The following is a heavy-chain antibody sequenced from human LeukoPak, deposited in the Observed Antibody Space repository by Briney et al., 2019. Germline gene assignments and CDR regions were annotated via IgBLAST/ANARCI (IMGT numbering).Heavy chain of an antibody. Sequence: SQTLSLTCTVSGGSISSGDYYWSWIRQPPGKGLEWIAYMYYSGSTYYNPSLKSRVTMSADTSKNQLSLKLSSVTAADTAVYYCARPYYYDSRIDPWGQGTLVSVSS. CDR3: ARPYYYDSRIDP. V-gene: IGHV4-30-4*01. CDR1: GGSISSGDYY. D-gene: IGHD3-22*01. CDR2: MYYSGST. J-gene: IGHJ5*02.